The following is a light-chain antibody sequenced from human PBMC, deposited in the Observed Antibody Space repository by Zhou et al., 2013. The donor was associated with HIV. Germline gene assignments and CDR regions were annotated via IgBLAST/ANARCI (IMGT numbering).Light chain of an antibody. CDR3: QQSYTTPET. V-gene: IGKV1-39*01. Sequence: DIQMTQSPSSLSASVGDRVTISCRASQSIDNYLNWYQQRPGKAPKLLIYTASSLQSGVPSRFSGSGYGTDFTLTISSLQPEDLANYYCQQSYTTPETFGGGTKVEIK. J-gene: IGKJ4*01. CDR1: QSIDNY. CDR2: TAS.